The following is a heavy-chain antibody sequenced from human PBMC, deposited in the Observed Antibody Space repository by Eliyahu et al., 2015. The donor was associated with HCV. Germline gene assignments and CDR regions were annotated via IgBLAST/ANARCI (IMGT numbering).Heavy chain of an antibody. CDR3: ARGWGTYTPDH. J-gene: IGHJ4*02. CDR1: GFTFSTYS. D-gene: IGHD3-16*01. V-gene: IGHV3-21*01. CDR2: ISSSGDYI. Sequence: EVQLVESGGGLVKPGGSLRLSCAASGFTFSTYSMNWFRQAPGKGLEWVSSISSSGDYIYYAESLEGRLTISRDNANNSLYLRMDSLRVEDTAIYYCARGWGTYTPDHWGQGTLVTVSS.